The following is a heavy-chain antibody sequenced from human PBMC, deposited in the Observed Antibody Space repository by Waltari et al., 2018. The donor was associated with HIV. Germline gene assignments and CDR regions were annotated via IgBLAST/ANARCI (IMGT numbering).Heavy chain of an antibody. V-gene: IGHV1-2*07. J-gene: IGHJ6*01. D-gene: IGHD2-15*01. Sequence: QVRLLQSGAEVKKPGASVRVSCKASGYTFNDYFIHWVRQAPGQGREWVGWVNPRRGGEKYAPKFQGRVSGTRDTSKTPAYMYLSNLRPDDTAVYFCARVDCVGGSCQPWTYRYLYAMDVWGQGTTVTVSP. CDR2: VNPRRGGE. CDR3: ARVDCVGGSCQPWTYRYLYAMDV. CDR1: GYTFNDYF.